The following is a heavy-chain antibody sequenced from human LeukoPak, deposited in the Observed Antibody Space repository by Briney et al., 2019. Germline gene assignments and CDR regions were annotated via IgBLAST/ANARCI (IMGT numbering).Heavy chain of an antibody. J-gene: IGHJ5*02. CDR2: TRNKAKSYTT. V-gene: IGHV3-72*01. Sequence: GGSLRLSCAASGFTFSDHYMDWVRQAPGKGLEWVGRTRNKAKSYTTEYAGAVKGRFTIARDDSKTSMYLQMNRLKTEDTAVYYCARGVAAAYWFDPWGQGTLVTVSS. D-gene: IGHD6-13*01. CDR1: GFTFSDHY. CDR3: ARGVAAAYWFDP.